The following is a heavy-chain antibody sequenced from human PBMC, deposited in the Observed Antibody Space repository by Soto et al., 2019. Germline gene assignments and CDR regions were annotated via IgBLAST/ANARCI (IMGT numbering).Heavy chain of an antibody. CDR2: IYYSGST. CDR3: ARVITPNYDFWSGFKAFDI. J-gene: IGHJ3*02. Sequence: QVQLQESGPGLVKPSETLSLACTVSGGSVNSGSYSWSWIRQPPGKGLEWIGYIYYSGSTNYNPTLNSRVTISVDTSNNQFSLKLSSVTAADTAVYYCARVITPNYDFWSGFKAFDIWGQGTMVTVSS. D-gene: IGHD3-3*01. CDR1: GGSVNSGSYS. V-gene: IGHV4-61*01.